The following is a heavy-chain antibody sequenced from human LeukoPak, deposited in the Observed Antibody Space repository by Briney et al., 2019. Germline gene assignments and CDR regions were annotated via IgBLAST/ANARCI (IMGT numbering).Heavy chain of an antibody. Sequence: SGGYLSLYCAASGFTFSSYWMSWVRQAPGKGLEWVANIKQDGSENYYVDSVKGRFTISSDNAKNSLYLQMNSLRAEDTAVYYCARGGWCGDQNGDYYFDYWGQGTLVTVSS. D-gene: IGHD3-10*01. CDR1: GFTFSSYW. CDR3: ARGGWCGDQNGDYYFDY. J-gene: IGHJ4*02. V-gene: IGHV3-7*01. CDR2: IKQDGSEN.